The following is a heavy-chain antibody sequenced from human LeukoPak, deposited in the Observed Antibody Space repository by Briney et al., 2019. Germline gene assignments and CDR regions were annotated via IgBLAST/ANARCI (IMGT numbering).Heavy chain of an antibody. CDR2: ISWNSGSI. Sequence: GGSLRLSCAASGFTFDDYAMHWVRQAPGKGLEWVSGISWNSGSIGYADSVKGRFTISRDNAKNTLYLQMNSLRAEDTAVYYCARDPYSSGWYGLTTCFDPWGQGTLVTVSS. V-gene: IGHV3-9*01. CDR1: GFTFDDYA. D-gene: IGHD6-19*01. CDR3: ARDPYSSGWYGLTTCFDP. J-gene: IGHJ5*01.